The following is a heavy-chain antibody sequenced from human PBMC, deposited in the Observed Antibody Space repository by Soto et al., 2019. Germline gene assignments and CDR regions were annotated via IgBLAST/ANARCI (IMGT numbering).Heavy chain of an antibody. Sequence: SETLSLTCTVSGGSVNSDFYYWSWIRQPPGRGLEWIGCIFYTGRTNYNPSLESRVTISLDTSKNQFSLKLSSVTAADTAVFYCAREFSNSPEAFDYWGQGALVTVSS. V-gene: IGHV4-61*01. CDR2: IFYTGRT. CDR1: GGSVNSDFYY. D-gene: IGHD1-1*01. CDR3: AREFSNSPEAFDY. J-gene: IGHJ4*02.